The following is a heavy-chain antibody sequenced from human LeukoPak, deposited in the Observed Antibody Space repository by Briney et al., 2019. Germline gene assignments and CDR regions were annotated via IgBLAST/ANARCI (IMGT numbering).Heavy chain of an antibody. D-gene: IGHD3-10*02. CDR2: ISSSGSTI. Sequence: GGSLRLSCAASGFTFSSYEMNWVRQAPGKGLEWVSYISSSGSTIYYADSVKGRFTISRDNAKNSLYLQMNSLRAEDTAVYYCAELGITMIGGVWSKGTTVTLSS. J-gene: IGHJ6*04. CDR3: AELGITMIGGV. V-gene: IGHV3-48*03. CDR1: GFTFSSYE.